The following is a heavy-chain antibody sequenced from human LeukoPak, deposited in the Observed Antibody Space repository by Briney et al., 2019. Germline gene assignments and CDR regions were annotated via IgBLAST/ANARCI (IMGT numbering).Heavy chain of an antibody. J-gene: IGHJ4*02. CDR2: INLSGGST. CDR1: GYTFTGYY. Sequence: APVKVSGKASGYTFTGYYMHWVRQAPGQGLEWMGIINLSGGSTRYAQQFQVRVTMTRDTSTSTVYMDLSSLRSEDTAVYYCARESDIAVAGTGFDYWGQGTLVTVSS. CDR3: ARESDIAVAGTGFDY. V-gene: IGHV1-46*01. D-gene: IGHD6-19*01.